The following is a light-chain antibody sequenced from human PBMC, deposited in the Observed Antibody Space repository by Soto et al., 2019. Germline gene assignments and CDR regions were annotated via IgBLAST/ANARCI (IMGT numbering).Light chain of an antibody. V-gene: IGKV3-20*01. CDR2: GSF. Sequence: EIVLTQSPGTLSLSPGERASLSCRASQGVRNNYLAWYQQKPGQPPRLLIFGSFNRATGIPDRFSGSGSGTDFTLTISRLEPEDFAVYFCQQYGGSPPYTSGQGTK. CDR3: QQYGGSPPYT. CDR1: QGVRNNY. J-gene: IGKJ2*01.